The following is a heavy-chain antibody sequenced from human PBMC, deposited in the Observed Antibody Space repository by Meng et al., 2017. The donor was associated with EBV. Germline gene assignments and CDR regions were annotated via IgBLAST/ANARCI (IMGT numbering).Heavy chain of an antibody. CDR2: VHYTGST. V-gene: IGHV4-39*07. CDR3: ARSSPVRFGELSN. D-gene: IGHD3-10*01. CDR1: GDSISSFYY. J-gene: IGHJ4*02. Sequence: QLQLRESGPGQVKPSETLSLTCTVSGDSISSFYYWGWIRQPPGRGLEWIGSVHYTGSTYYNPSLKSRVTISVDTSKNQFSLKLSSVTAADTAVYYCARSSPVRFGELSNWGQGTLVTVSS.